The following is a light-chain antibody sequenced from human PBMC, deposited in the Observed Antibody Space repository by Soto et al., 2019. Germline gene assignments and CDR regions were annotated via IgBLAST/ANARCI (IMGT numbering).Light chain of an antibody. CDR2: AAS. CDR1: QGISNY. J-gene: IGKJ4*01. V-gene: IGKV1-27*01. Sequence: DIKMTQSPSSLSASVGDRVTITCRASQGISNYLAWYQQIPGKVPKLLISAASTLQSGVPSRFSGSGSGTDFTLTSSSLQPEDVATYYCQKYTNVPTFGGGTKVEIK. CDR3: QKYTNVPT.